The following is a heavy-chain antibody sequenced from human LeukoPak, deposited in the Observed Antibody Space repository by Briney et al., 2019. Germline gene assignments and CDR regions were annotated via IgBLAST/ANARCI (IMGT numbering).Heavy chain of an antibody. CDR3: AKDGDIVGATFGINFDY. Sequence: GRSLRLSCAASGFTFDDYAMHWVRQAPGKGLEWVSGISWNSGSIGYADSVKGRFTISRDNAKNSLYLQMNSLRAEDTALYYCAKDGDIVGATFGINFDYWGQGTLVTVSS. CDR1: GFTFDDYA. CDR2: ISWNSGSI. D-gene: IGHD1-26*01. J-gene: IGHJ4*02. V-gene: IGHV3-9*01.